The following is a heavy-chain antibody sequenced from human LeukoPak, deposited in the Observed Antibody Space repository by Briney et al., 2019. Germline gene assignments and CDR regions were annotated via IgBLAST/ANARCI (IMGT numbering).Heavy chain of an antibody. Sequence: SETLSLTCSVSDGSISSGSFYWGWIRQSPGKGLEWIESIYYSGSTYYNPSLKSRVTISVDTSKNQLSLNLSSVTAADTAVYYCARHGNGQLSYYYYMDVWGKGTTVTVSS. V-gene: IGHV4-39*01. CDR3: ARHGNGQLSYYYYMDV. CDR1: DGSISSGSFY. CDR2: IYYSGST. J-gene: IGHJ6*03. D-gene: IGHD1-1*01.